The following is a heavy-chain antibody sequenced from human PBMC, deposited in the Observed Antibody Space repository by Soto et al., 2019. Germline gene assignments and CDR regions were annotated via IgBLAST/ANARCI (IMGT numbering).Heavy chain of an antibody. CDR3: AKGFNYYGRGTVKLDS. D-gene: IGHD3-10*02. CDR2: ISYSGTT. CDR1: GDSIRGDY. J-gene: IGHJ4*02. Sequence: PSETLSLTCTASGDSIRGDYWSWIRQPPGKRLEWIAYISYSGTTNYNPSLKSRVTISLDTSNNQLSLKMTSVTAADTAMYYCAKGFNYYGRGTVKLDSCGLGTLVPVSA. V-gene: IGHV4-59*01.